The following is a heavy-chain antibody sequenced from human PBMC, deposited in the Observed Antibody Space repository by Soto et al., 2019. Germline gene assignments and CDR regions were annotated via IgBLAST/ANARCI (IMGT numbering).Heavy chain of an antibody. J-gene: IGHJ4*02. CDR3: ARDHERITMVRGLYYFDY. CDR1: GFTFSSYW. CDR2: IKQDGSEK. D-gene: IGHD3-10*01. Sequence: GGSLRLSCAASGFTFSSYWMSWVRQAPGKGLEWVANIKQDGSEKYYVDSVKGRFTISRDNAKNSLYLQMNSLRAEDTAVYYCARDHERITMVRGLYYFDYWGQGTLVTVSS. V-gene: IGHV3-7*01.